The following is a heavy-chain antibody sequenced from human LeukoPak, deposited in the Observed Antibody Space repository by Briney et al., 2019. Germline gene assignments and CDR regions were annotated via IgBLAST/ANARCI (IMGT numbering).Heavy chain of an antibody. CDR1: GGSISSGDYY. CDR2: IYYSGST. D-gene: IGHD6-19*01. Sequence: SQTLSLTCTVSGGSISSGDYYWRWIRQPPGKGLEWIGYIYYSGSTYYNPSLKSRVTISVDTSKNQFSLKLSSVTAADTAVYYCARVPGSGWTFFDYWGQGTLVTVSS. J-gene: IGHJ4*02. CDR3: ARVPGSGWTFFDY. V-gene: IGHV4-30-4*01.